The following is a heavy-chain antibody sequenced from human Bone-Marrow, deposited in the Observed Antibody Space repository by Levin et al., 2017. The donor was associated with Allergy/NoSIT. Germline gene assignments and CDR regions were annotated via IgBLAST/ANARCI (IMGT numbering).Heavy chain of an antibody. J-gene: IGHJ4*02. CDR3: ARDRVRLDY. D-gene: IGHD3-10*01. CDR1: GFRFNTYG. CDR2: LWYDGRKT. V-gene: IGHV3-33*01. Sequence: SGGSLRLSCVASGFRFNTYGMNWLRQAPGKGLEWVASLWYDGRKTYYANSVKGRFTISRDNSRNTLSLQMNNVRAEDTAVYFCARDRVRLDYWGPGTLVTVSS.